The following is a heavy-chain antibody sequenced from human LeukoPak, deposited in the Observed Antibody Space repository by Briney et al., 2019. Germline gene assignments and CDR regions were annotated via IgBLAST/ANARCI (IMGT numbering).Heavy chain of an antibody. Sequence: SCKASGYTFTSYYMHWVRQAPGKGLEWVAVISHDGSNKYYADSVKGRFSISRDNSKKKLYLQMNSLRAEDTAVYYCARYDSSGPDAFDIWGQGTMVTVSS. J-gene: IGHJ3*02. D-gene: IGHD3-22*01. CDR2: ISHDGSNK. CDR3: ARYDSSGPDAFDI. CDR1: GYTFTSYY. V-gene: IGHV3-30-3*01.